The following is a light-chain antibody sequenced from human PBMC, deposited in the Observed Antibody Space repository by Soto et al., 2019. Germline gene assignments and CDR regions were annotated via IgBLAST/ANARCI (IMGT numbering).Light chain of an antibody. J-gene: IGKJ1*01. V-gene: IGKV1-5*01. CDR2: DAS. CDR3: QQYNTYSTT. CDR1: QSISNW. Sequence: DIQMTQSPSTLSASVGDRLTITCRASQSISNWLAWYQQRPGKAPKLLIFDASSLESGVPSRFSGSGSGTEFTLTISSLQPDDFATYYCQQYNTYSTTFGQGTKVEIK.